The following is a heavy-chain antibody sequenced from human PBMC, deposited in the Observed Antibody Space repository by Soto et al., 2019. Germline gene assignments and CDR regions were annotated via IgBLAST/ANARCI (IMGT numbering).Heavy chain of an antibody. CDR2: INPKSGGT. Sequence: ASVKVSCKASGYRFIDYFMHWVRRAPGQGLEWMGWINPKSGGTKIAQKFQGRTTMTRDTSINTVFMELSRLTSDDTAVYFCARRYNWNHQGWTFYRGLGNLVTVSS. V-gene: IGHV1-2*02. CDR3: ARRYNWNHQGWTFY. CDR1: GYRFIDYF. D-gene: IGHD1-20*01. J-gene: IGHJ4*02.